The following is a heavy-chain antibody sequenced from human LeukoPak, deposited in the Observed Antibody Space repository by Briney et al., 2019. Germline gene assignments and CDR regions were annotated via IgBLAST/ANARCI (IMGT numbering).Heavy chain of an antibody. V-gene: IGHV1-18*04. CDR1: GYTSTSYG. D-gene: IGHD6-13*01. Sequence: ASVKVSCKASGYTSTSYGISWVRQAPGQGLEWMGWISAYNGNTNYAQKLQGRVTMTTDTSTSTAYMELRSLRSDDTAVYYCARVRYSSSWVYYYYGMDVWGKGTTVTVSS. CDR3: ARVRYSSSWVYYYYGMDV. J-gene: IGHJ6*04. CDR2: ISAYNGNT.